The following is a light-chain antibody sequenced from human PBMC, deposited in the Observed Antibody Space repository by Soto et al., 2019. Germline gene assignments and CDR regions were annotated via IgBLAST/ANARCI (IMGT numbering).Light chain of an antibody. V-gene: IGKV1-39*01. CDR2: LAF. Sequence: DVQMTQSPSSLSASVGDRVTITCRASQSVSNYLNWYQQKPGKAPSLLIYLAFNLQSGVPSRFSGSGSGTDFTLIISSLQPEDFATYFCQQSYTTPFTFGPGTTVDIK. J-gene: IGKJ3*01. CDR3: QQSYTTPFT. CDR1: QSVSNY.